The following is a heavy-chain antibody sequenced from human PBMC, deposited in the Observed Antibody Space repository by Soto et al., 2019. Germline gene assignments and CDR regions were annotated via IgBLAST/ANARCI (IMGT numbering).Heavy chain of an antibody. CDR3: GTHIAGTRAFDI. CDR2: IYYSGST. V-gene: IGHV4-39*01. J-gene: IGHJ3*02. D-gene: IGHD6-13*01. Sequence: SETLSLTCTVSGGSISSSSYYWGWIRQPPGKGLEWIGSIYYSGSTYYNPSLKSRVTISVDTSKNQFSLKLSSVTAADTAVYYCGTHIAGTRAFDIWGQGTMVTVSS. CDR1: GGSISSSSYY.